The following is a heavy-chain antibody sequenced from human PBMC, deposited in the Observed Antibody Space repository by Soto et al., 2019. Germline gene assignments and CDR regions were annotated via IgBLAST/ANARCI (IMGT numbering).Heavy chain of an antibody. D-gene: IGHD1-1*01. CDR1: GFTFSRNW. CDR2: INSEGSSA. J-gene: IGHJ4*02. CDR3: ARGPTGWNGFDY. Sequence: EVQLVESGGGLVQPGGSLRLSCAGSGFTFSRNWMHWVRQAPGKGLVWVSRINSEGSSATYADSVMGRFIISRDNAKNSLYVQMNSLRAEDTAVYFCARGPTGWNGFDYWGQGTLVTVSS. V-gene: IGHV3-74*01.